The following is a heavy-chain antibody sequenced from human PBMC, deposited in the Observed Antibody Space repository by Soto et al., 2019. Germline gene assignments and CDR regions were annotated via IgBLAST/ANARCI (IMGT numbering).Heavy chain of an antibody. CDR1: GFTFRSYG. D-gene: IGHD2-21*02. V-gene: IGHV3-30*18. J-gene: IGHJ6*02. CDR2: ISNDGAKK. CDR3: GKDTLDCSGGDCPLYYYYGMDV. Sequence: QVQLVESGGGVVQPGRSLRLSCAASGFTFRSYGMQWVRQAPGKGLEWLAVISNDGAKKYLADSVKGRLTISRDNSRNTLYLQMNSLSAGDTAVYYCGKDTLDCSGGDCPLYYYYGMDVWGQGTTVTVSS.